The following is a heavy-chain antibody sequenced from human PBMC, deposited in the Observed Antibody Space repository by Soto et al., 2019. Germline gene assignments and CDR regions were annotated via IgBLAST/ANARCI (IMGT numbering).Heavy chain of an antibody. V-gene: IGHV4-61*01. D-gene: IGHD4-17*01. CDR2: IYYTGST. CDR3: ARDNDYRFDP. CDR1: GDSVSSRPYY. Sequence: SETLSLTCTVSGDSVSSRPYYWTWIRQSPGKGLEWIGHIYYTGSTTYNPSLGNRVTMSLDTSKNQFSLKLTSVTAADTALYYCARDNDYRFDPWGQGTLVTVSS. J-gene: IGHJ5*02.